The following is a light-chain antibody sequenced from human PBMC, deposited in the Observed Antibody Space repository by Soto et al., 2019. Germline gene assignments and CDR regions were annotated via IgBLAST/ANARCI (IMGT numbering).Light chain of an antibody. CDR2: AAS. J-gene: IGKJ2*01. V-gene: IGKV3-15*01. CDR1: QSVASN. CDR3: QQYDTWPLYT. Sequence: IVMTQSPVTLSVSPGEGAALSCRASQSVASNLAWYQQRPGQAPRLLIYAASTRATGIPARFSGSGSGTEFTLTISGLQPEDFAIYYCQQYDTWPLYTFGQGTKLEIK.